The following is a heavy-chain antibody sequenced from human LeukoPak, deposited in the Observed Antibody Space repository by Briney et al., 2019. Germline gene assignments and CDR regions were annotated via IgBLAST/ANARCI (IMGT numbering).Heavy chain of an antibody. CDR2: IYYSGST. J-gene: IGHJ6*03. Sequence: SETLSLTCTVSGGSISSSSYYWGWIRQPPGKGLEWIGSIYYSGSTYYNPSLKSRVTISVDTSKNQFFLKLSSVTAADTAVYYCAIIGGYYYYMDVWGKGTTVTVSS. V-gene: IGHV4-39*07. D-gene: IGHD1-26*01. CDR3: AIIGGYYYYMDV. CDR1: GGSISSSSYY.